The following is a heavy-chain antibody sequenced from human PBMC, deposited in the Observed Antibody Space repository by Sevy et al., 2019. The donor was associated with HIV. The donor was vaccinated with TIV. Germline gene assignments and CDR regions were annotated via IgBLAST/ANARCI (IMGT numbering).Heavy chain of an antibody. CDR2: IYYSGTT. CDR3: ARTSRDIVLVAAYFDF. J-gene: IGHJ4*02. Sequence: SETLSLTCTVSGGSISSGDYYWSWIRQPPWKGLEWIGYIYYSGTTYSNPSLKSRVTISVDTSKNQFSLKLSSVTAADTAVYYCARTSRDIVLVAAYFDFWGQGTLVTVSS. D-gene: IGHD2-2*01. V-gene: IGHV4-30-4*01. CDR1: GGSISSGDYY.